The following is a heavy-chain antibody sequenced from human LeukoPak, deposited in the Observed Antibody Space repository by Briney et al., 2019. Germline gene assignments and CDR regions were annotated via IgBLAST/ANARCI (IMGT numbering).Heavy chain of an antibody. CDR2: IYSGGST. J-gene: IGHJ3*02. CDR3: AREYYDNSGGEDAFDI. CDR1: GFTFSSSA. Sequence: PGGSLRLSCAASGFTFSSSAMCWVRQAPGKGLEWVSVIYSGGSTFYADSVEGRFTISRDNSNNTLYLQMNSLRAEDTAMYYCAREYYDNSGGEDAFDIWGPGTMVTVSS. D-gene: IGHD3-22*01. V-gene: IGHV3-53*01.